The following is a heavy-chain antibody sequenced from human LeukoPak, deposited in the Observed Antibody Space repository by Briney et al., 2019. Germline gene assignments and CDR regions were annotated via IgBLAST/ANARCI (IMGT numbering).Heavy chain of an antibody. CDR1: GFTFSDYY. Sequence: GGSLRLSCVASGFTFSDYYMSWVRQAPGKGLEWISYINGDGSYTKYADSMKGRFTIPRDNAKNPLYLQMNSLRAKDTAVYYCARARVPVDYWGQGTLVTVSS. CDR2: INGDGSYT. CDR3: ARARVPVDY. J-gene: IGHJ4*02. V-gene: IGHV3-11*05.